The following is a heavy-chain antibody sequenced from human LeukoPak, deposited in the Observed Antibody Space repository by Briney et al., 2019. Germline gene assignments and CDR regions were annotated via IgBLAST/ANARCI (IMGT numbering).Heavy chain of an antibody. CDR1: GYTLTELS. V-gene: IGHV1-24*01. J-gene: IGHJ3*02. CDR2: FDPEDGET. D-gene: IGHD3-10*01. CDR3: ATQSWAAHGYAFDI. Sequence: ASVKVSCKVSGYTLTELSMHWVRQAPGKGLEWMGGFDPEDGETICAQKFQGRVTMTEDTSTDTAYMELSSLRSEDTAVYYCATQSWAAHGYAFDIWGQGTMVTVSS.